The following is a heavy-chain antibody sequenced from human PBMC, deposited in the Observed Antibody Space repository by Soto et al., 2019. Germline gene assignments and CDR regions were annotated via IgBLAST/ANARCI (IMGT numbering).Heavy chain of an antibody. CDR2: IWYDGSNK. Sequence: GGSLRLSCAASGFTFSSYGMHWVRQAPGKGLEWVAVIWYDGSNKYYADSVKGRFTISRDNSKNTLYLQMNSLRAEDTAVYYCARVADPGRSDFDYWGQGTLVTVSS. CDR3: ARVADPGRSDFDY. CDR1: GFTFSSYG. J-gene: IGHJ4*02. V-gene: IGHV3-33*01.